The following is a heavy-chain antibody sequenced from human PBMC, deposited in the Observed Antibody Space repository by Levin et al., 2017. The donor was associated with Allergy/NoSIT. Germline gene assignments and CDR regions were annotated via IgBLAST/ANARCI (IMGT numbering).Heavy chain of an antibody. Sequence: GGSLRLSCAASGFTFSSYAMSWVRQAPGKGLEWVSAISGSGGSTDYADSVKGRFTISRDNSKNTLYLQMNSLRAEDTAVYYCAKTVAPGLPHDPSYYYYGMDVWGQGTTVTVSS. CDR1: GFTFSSYA. CDR2: ISGSGGST. D-gene: IGHD1-1*01. J-gene: IGHJ6*02. V-gene: IGHV3-23*01. CDR3: AKTVAPGLPHDPSYYYYGMDV.